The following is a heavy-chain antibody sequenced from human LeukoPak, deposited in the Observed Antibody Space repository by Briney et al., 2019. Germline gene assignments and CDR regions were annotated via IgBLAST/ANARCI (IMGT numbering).Heavy chain of an antibody. Sequence: GGSLRLSCAASGFTFSSYSMSWVRQAPGKGLEWVSSISSSSSYIYYADSVKGRFTISRDNAKNSLYLQMNSLRAEDTAVYYCARDPAASDAFDIWGQGTMVTVSS. V-gene: IGHV3-21*01. CDR1: GFTFSSYS. CDR2: ISSSSSYI. D-gene: IGHD2-2*01. J-gene: IGHJ3*02. CDR3: ARDPAASDAFDI.